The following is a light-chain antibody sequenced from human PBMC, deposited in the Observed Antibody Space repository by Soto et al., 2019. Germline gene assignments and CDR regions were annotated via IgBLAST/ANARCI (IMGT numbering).Light chain of an antibody. J-gene: IGLJ2*01. CDR1: KLGDKY. V-gene: IGLV3-1*01. Sequence: SYELTQPPSVSVSPGQTASITCSGAKLGDKYACWYQQKPGQSPVLVIYQDSKRPSGIPERFSGSNSGNTATLTISGTQAMDEADYYCQAWDSSIERVVFGGGTQLTVL. CDR2: QDS. CDR3: QAWDSSIERVV.